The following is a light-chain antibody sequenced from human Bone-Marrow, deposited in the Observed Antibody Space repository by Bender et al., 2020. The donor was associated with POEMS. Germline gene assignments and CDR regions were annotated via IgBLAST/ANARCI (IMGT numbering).Light chain of an antibody. CDR2: ENS. V-gene: IGLV1-50*01. J-gene: IGLJ3*02. Sequence: QSVLTQPPSVSGAPGRRVTISCTGGRSNIGAGQDVHWYQQVPGVAPKLLIYENSKRSPGVPDRFSGSKSGTSASLAISGLQSEDEADYYCAVWDDSLNGWVFGGGTKLTVL. CDR3: AVWDDSLNGWV. CDR1: RSNIGAGQD.